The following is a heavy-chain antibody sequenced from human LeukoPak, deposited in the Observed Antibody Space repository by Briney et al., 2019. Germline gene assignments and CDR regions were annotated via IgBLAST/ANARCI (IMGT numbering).Heavy chain of an antibody. J-gene: IGHJ4*02. CDR3: AGEPRGSDCRFDY. Sequence: GGSLRLSCAASGFTFSRYSMHWVRQAPGKGLEWVAVILHDGRNEHYADSVQGRFTISRDNSKDILYLHINSPRTEDTAVYYCAGEPRGSDCRFDYWGQGTLVTVSS. V-gene: IGHV3-30*04. D-gene: IGHD2-21*02. CDR1: GFTFSRYS. CDR2: ILHDGRNE.